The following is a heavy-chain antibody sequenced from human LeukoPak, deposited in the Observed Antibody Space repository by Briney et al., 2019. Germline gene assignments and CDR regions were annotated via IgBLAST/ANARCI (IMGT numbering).Heavy chain of an antibody. CDR2: ISWNSGVI. Sequence: PGRSLRLSCAASGFTFDDYAMHWVRQAPGKGLEWVSGISWNSGVIGYADSVKGRFTISRDNAKNSLYLQMNSLRAEDTAVYYCARDHFSSWGQGTLVTVSS. CDR1: GFTFDDYA. J-gene: IGHJ4*02. D-gene: IGHD6-13*01. CDR3: ARDHFSS. V-gene: IGHV3-9*01.